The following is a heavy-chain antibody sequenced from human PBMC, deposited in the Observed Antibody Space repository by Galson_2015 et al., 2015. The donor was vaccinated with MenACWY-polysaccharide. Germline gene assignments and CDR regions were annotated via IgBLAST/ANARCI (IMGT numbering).Heavy chain of an antibody. CDR3: AREGSRIVFHAFDT. V-gene: IGHV3-33*01. J-gene: IGHJ3*02. CDR2: IQYDGTNK. Sequence: SLRLSCAASGIRFSGSGMHWVRQAPGKGLEWVAVIQYDGTNKVYADSVKGRFTISRDNSRNTPYLEMNSLRAEDTAVYYCAREGSRIVFHAFDTWGQGTMVTVSS. D-gene: IGHD2-15*01. CDR1: GIRFSGSG.